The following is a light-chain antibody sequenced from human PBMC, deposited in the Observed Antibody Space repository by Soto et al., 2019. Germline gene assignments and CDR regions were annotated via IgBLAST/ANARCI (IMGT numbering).Light chain of an antibody. CDR2: AAS. Sequence: IQLTQSPSSLSASVGDSVTITCRASQGINSFLAWYQQRPGKAPKLLIYAASTWRSGVPSRFSGSGSGTDSTPTISSLQPEDVATYYCKQHNDYPFTFGQGTRLEI. J-gene: IGKJ5*01. CDR1: QGINSF. V-gene: IGKV1-9*01. CDR3: KQHNDYPFT.